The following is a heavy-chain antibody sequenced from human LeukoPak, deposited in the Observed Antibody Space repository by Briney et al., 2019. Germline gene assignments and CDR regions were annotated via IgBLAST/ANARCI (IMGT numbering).Heavy chain of an antibody. D-gene: IGHD3-10*01. CDR2: INHSGST. J-gene: IGHJ4*02. Sequence: KASETLSLTCAVYDVSFSGYYWSWIRQPPGKGLEWIGEINHSGSTNYNPSLKSRVTISVDTSKNQFSLKLSSVTAADTAVYYCAGFGELDLDYWGQGTLVTVSS. V-gene: IGHV4-34*01. CDR3: AGFGELDLDY. CDR1: DVSFSGYY.